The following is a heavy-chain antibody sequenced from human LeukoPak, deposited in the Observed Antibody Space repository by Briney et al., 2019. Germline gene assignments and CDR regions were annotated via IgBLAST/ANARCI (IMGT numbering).Heavy chain of an antibody. CDR2: ISSSSSYI. D-gene: IGHD3-10*01. CDR1: GFTFSSYS. Sequence: GGSLRLSCAASGFTFSSYSMNWVRQAPGKGLEWVSSISSSSSYIYYADSVKGRFTISRDNAKNSLYLQMNSLRAEDTAVYYCARVTMVRGVPPQHYFDYWGQGTLVTVSS. V-gene: IGHV3-21*01. J-gene: IGHJ4*02. CDR3: ARVTMVRGVPPQHYFDY.